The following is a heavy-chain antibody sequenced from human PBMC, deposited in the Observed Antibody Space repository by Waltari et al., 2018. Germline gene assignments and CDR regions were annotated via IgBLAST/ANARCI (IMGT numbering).Heavy chain of an antibody. J-gene: IGHJ4*02. CDR3: ARVFDSSQYYYGSDY. D-gene: IGHD3-22*01. Sequence: QVQLVQSGTEVKKPGASVKVSCKASGYTFSNYGVSWVRQAPGQGLEWVGWIAAYNGNTHPAPQLQGRVTMTTDTSTTTAYLELRSLTSDDTAVYYCARVFDSSQYYYGSDYWGQGTLVTVSS. V-gene: IGHV1-18*01. CDR2: IAAYNGNT. CDR1: GYTFSNYG.